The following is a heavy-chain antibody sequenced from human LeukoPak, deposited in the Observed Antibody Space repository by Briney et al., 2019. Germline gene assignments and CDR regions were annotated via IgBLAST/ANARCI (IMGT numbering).Heavy chain of an antibody. V-gene: IGHV4-38-2*01. Sequence: SETLSLTCAVSGYFISSGYYWGWIRQPPGKGLEYIGSIYHSGSTYYNPSPKSRVTISVDTSKNQFSLKLSSVTAADTAVYYCARFVGAATTSHVDYWGQGTLVTVSS. J-gene: IGHJ4*02. CDR2: IYHSGST. CDR1: GYFISSGYY. CDR3: ARFVGAATTSHVDY. D-gene: IGHD1-26*01.